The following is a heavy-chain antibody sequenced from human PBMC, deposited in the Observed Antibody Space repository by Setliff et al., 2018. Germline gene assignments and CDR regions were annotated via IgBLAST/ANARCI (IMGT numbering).Heavy chain of an antibody. V-gene: IGHV3-43D*04. Sequence: PGGSLRLSCAASGFTFNNYFMIWVRQAPGKGLEWVSLISWDGVTTYYADSVKGRFTISRDSSKNSLSLQMNSLRVEDTAIYYCVRARDAFNWNSYYFASWGQGTLVTVSS. CDR2: ISWDGVTT. J-gene: IGHJ4*02. D-gene: IGHD1-20*01. CDR3: VRARDAFNWNSYYFAS. CDR1: GFTFNNYF.